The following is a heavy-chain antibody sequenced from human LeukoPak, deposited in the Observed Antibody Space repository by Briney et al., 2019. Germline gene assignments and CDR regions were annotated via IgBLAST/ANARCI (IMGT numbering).Heavy chain of an antibody. V-gene: IGHV3-21*01. Sequence: GGSLRLSCAASGFTFSSYSMNWVRQAPGKGLEWVSSISSSSSYIYYADSVKGRFTISRDNAKNSLYLQMNSLRAEDTAVYYCARDTLGEGEDANYAVYYFDYWGLGTVVTVSS. CDR1: GFTFSSYS. CDR3: ARDTLGEGEDANYAVYYFDY. J-gene: IGHJ4*02. CDR2: ISSSSSYI. D-gene: IGHD4/OR15-4a*01.